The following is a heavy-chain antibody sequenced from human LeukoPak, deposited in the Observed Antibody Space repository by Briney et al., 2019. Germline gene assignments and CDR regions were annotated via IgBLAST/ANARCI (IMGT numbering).Heavy chain of an antibody. CDR3: AELGITMIGGV. D-gene: IGHD3-10*02. J-gene: IGHJ6*04. Sequence: QAGGSLRLSCSASGFSFSSYEMNWVRQAPGEGLEWVSYISSSGSTIYYADSVKGRFTISRDNAKNSLYLQMNSLRAEDTAVYYCAELGITMIGGVWGKGTTVTISS. V-gene: IGHV3-48*03. CDR1: GFSFSSYE. CDR2: ISSSGSTI.